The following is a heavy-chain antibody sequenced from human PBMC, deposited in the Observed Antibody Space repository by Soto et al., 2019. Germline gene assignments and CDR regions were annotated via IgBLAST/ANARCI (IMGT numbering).Heavy chain of an antibody. CDR3: ARSSSASGTFHI. Sequence: SVQVSCKASHYIFTSYGLTWVRRAPGQGLEWMGWINAYNGNTTYAQNFQGRLTMTTDTSTSTAYLEVRSLTSDDTAVDYCARSSSASGTFHILGHATMLTV. V-gene: IGHV1-18*04. J-gene: IGHJ3*02. CDR1: HYIFTSYG. D-gene: IGHD6-19*01. CDR2: INAYNGNT.